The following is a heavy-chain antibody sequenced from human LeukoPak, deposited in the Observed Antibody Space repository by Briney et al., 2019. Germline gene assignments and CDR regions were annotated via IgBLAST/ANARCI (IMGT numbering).Heavy chain of an antibody. CDR3: ARDIPQEAVSGGIDY. J-gene: IGHJ4*02. D-gene: IGHD6-19*01. CDR1: GYTFITYG. V-gene: IGHV1-18*01. CDR2: ISVYNGNT. Sequence: ASVKVSCKASGYTFITYGVTWVRQAPGQGLEWMGWISVYNGNTNYVEKLQGRVIMTTDTSTNTAYMELRSLRSDDTAMYYCARDIPQEAVSGGIDYWCQGTLVTVSS.